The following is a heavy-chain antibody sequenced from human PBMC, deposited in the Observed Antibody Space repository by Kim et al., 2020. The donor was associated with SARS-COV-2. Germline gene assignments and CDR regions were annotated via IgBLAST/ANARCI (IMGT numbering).Heavy chain of an antibody. Sequence: SVKVSCKASGGTFSSYAISWVRQAPGQGLEWMGGIIPIFGTANYAQKFQGRVTITADESTSTAYMELSSLRSEDTAVYYWARDSTALELARHYWGQGTLVTVSS. CDR2: IIPIFGTA. CDR1: GGTFSSYA. V-gene: IGHV1-69*13. CDR3: ARDSTALELARHY. D-gene: IGHD1-7*01. J-gene: IGHJ4*02.